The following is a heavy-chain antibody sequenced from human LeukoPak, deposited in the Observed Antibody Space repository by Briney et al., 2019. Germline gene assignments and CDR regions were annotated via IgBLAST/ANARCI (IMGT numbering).Heavy chain of an antibody. V-gene: IGHV4-39*01. Sequence: SETLSLTCTVSGGSISSRSYYWGWIRQPPGKGLEWIATIYYSGSTYYNPSLKSRVTISVDTSKNQFSLKLSSVTAADTAVYYCARGLRPIAVAGTRYHDYWGQGTLVTVSS. CDR2: IYYSGST. J-gene: IGHJ4*02. CDR3: ARGLRPIAVAGTRYHDY. D-gene: IGHD6-19*01. CDR1: GGSISSRSYY.